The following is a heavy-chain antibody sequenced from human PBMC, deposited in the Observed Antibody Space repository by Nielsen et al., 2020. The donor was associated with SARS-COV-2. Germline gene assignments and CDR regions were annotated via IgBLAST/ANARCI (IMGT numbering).Heavy chain of an antibody. CDR2: INHSGST. CDR1: GGSFSGYY. V-gene: IGHV4-34*01. CDR3: ARGEEIVVVPAAGGWFDP. J-gene: IGHJ5*02. Sequence: SETLSLTCAVYGGSFSGYYWRWIRQPPGKGLEWIGEINHSGSTNYNPSLKSRVTISVDTSKNQFSLKLSSVTAADTAVYYCARGEEIVVVPAAGGWFDPWGQGTLVTVSS. D-gene: IGHD2-2*01.